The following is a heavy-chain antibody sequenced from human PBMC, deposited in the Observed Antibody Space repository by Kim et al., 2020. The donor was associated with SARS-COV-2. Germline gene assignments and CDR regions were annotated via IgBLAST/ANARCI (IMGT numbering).Heavy chain of an antibody. D-gene: IGHD3-22*01. V-gene: IGHV1-69*13. CDR3: ARVYEFDSSVYYYDY. J-gene: IGHJ4*02. CDR2: IIPIFGTA. CDR1: GGTFSSYA. Sequence: SVKVSCKASGGTFSSYAIIWVRQAPGQGLEWMGGIIPIFGTAKYAQKFQGRVTITADESTSTAYMELSSLRSEDTAVYYCARVYEFDSSVYYYDYWGQGTLVTVSS.